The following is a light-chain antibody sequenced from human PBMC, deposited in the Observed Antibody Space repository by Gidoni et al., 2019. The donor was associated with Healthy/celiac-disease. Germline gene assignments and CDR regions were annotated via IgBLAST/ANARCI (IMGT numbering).Light chain of an antibody. CDR3: QQSYSTPLT. J-gene: IGKJ4*01. CDR1: QSISSY. Sequence: PSSLSASVGDRVTITCRASQSISSYLNWYQQKPGKAPKLLIYATSSLQSVVPSRFSGSGSGTDFTLTISSLQPEDFATYYCQQSYSTPLTFGGGTKVEIK. CDR2: ATS. V-gene: IGKV1-39*01.